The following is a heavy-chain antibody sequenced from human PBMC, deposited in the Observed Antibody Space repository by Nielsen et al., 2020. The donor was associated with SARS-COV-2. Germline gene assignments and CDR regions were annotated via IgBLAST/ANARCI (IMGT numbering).Heavy chain of an antibody. V-gene: IGHV3-11*05. CDR3: AKGAKKYSGSYYLDY. Sequence: GGSLRLSCAASGFTFSDYYMSWIRQAPGKGLEWVSYISSSSSYTNYADSVKGRFTISRDNAKNSLYLQMNSLRAEDTAVYYCAKGAKKYSGSYYLDYWGQGTLVTVSS. J-gene: IGHJ4*02. CDR2: ISSSSSYT. CDR1: GFTFSDYY. D-gene: IGHD1-26*01.